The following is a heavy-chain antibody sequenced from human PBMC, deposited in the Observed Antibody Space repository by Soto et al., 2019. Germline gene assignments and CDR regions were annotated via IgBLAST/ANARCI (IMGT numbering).Heavy chain of an antibody. CDR3: ALPALFDF. CDR1: GGSISSYY. CDR2: IYYSGTT. D-gene: IGHD3-10*02. Sequence: PSETLSLTCTVSGGSISSYYWSWIRQPPGKGLEWIGYIYYSGTTNYNPSLESRVTMSVDTSKNQFSLSDEDSAVYYCVRAWVALPALFDFWGQGTLVTVSS. J-gene: IGHJ4*02. V-gene: IGHV4-59*01.